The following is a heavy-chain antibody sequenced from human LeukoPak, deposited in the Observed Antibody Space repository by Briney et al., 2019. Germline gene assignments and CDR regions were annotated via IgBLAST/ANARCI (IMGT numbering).Heavy chain of an antibody. D-gene: IGHD3-3*01. Sequence: GASVKVSCKVSGYTLTELSMHWVRQAPGKGLEWMGGFDPEDGETIYAQKFQGRVTMTEDTSTDTAYMELSSLRSEDTAVYYCAKNPKAVTISGVPSQGYWGQGTLVTVSS. CDR1: GYTLTELS. CDR3: AKNPKAVTISGVPSQGY. CDR2: FDPEDGET. V-gene: IGHV1-24*01. J-gene: IGHJ4*02.